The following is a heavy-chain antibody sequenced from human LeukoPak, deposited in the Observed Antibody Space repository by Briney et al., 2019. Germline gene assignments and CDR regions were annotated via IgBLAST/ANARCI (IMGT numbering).Heavy chain of an antibody. CDR3: AKVRAPRGIAAAGTFDY. J-gene: IGHJ4*02. D-gene: IGHD6-13*01. Sequence: GGSLRLSCEASGFTFNSYSMHWVRQAPGKGLEWVAFIRYDGSNKYYADSVKGRFTISRDNSKNTLYLQMNSLRAEDTAVYYCAKVRAPRGIAAAGTFDYWGQGTLVTVSS. V-gene: IGHV3-30*02. CDR2: IRYDGSNK. CDR1: GFTFNSYS.